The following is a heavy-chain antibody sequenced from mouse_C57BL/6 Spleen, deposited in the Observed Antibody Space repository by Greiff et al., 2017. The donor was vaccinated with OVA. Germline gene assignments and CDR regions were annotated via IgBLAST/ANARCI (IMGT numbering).Heavy chain of an antibody. CDR3: ARDANGNYWYFDV. CDR2: SRNKANDYTT. CDR1: GFTFSDFY. D-gene: IGHD2-1*01. J-gene: IGHJ1*03. V-gene: IGHV7-1*01. Sequence: EVHLVESGGGLVQSGRSLRLSCATSGFTFSDFYMEWVRQAPGKGLEWIAASRNKANDYTTEYSASVNGRFIVSRDTSQSILYLQMNALRAEDTAIYYCARDANGNYWYFDVWGTGTTVTVSS.